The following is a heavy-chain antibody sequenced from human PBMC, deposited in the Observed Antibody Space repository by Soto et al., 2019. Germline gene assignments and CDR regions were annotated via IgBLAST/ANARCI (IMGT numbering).Heavy chain of an antibody. CDR2: INPNSGDT. CDR3: ARMTREGYTHGGTMAFDF. J-gene: IGHJ3*01. CDR1: GYTLIAYY. V-gene: IGHV1-2*02. D-gene: IGHD5-12*01. Sequence: QVQLVQSGAEVKKPGASVKVSCKASGYTLIAYYIHWVRQAPGQGLEWMGWINPNSGDTTFAQKFQGRVTMTRDTSITTGYMELTNLRSDDTAVYYCARMTREGYTHGGTMAFDFWCQGTTVTVSS.